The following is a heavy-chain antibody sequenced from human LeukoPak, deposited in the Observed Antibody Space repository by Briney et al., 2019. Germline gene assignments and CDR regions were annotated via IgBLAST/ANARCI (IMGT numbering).Heavy chain of an antibody. CDR1: GGSFSGYY. CDR2: INHSGST. CDR3: ARDPDDYSNYGALDY. V-gene: IGHV4-34*01. Sequence: SETLSLTCAVYGGSFSGYYWSWIRQPPGKGLEWIGEINHSGSTNYNPSLKSRVTISVDTSKNQFSLKLSSVTAADTAVYYCARDPDDYSNYGALDYWGQGTLVTVSS. J-gene: IGHJ4*02. D-gene: IGHD4-11*01.